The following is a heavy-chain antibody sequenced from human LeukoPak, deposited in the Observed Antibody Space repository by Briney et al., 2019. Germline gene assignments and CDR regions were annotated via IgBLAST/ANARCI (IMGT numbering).Heavy chain of an antibody. CDR1: GFTFCDYA. CDR3: TRDDYYGSGSYEY. D-gene: IGHD3-10*01. Sequence: PGRSLRLSCTASGFTFCDYAMSWFRQAPGKGLEWVGFIRSKAYGGTTEYAASVKGRFTIPRDDSKSIAYLQMNSLKTEDTAVYYCTRDDYYGSGSYEYWGQGTLVTVSS. J-gene: IGHJ4*02. CDR2: IRSKAYGGTT. V-gene: IGHV3-49*03.